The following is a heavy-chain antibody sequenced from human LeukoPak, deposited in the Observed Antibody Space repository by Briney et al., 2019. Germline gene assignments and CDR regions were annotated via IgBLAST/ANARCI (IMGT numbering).Heavy chain of an antibody. D-gene: IGHD5-18*01. CDR1: GYTFTNYG. CDR2: INPYKGNT. Sequence: ASVTVSFKASGYTFTNYGISWVRQPPGQGLAGMGLINPYKGNTNYAQKLQGRVTMTTDTSTSTAYMELRSLRSDDTAVYYCARDPPRGYSSGTGDYWGQGTLVTVSS. V-gene: IGHV1-18*01. CDR3: ARDPPRGYSSGTGDY. J-gene: IGHJ4*02.